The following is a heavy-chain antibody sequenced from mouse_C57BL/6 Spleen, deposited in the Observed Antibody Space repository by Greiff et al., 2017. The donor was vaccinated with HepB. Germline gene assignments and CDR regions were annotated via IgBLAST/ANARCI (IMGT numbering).Heavy chain of an antibody. CDR3: ARSFDYVGYFDV. J-gene: IGHJ1*03. CDR2: IYPGNGDT. V-gene: IGHV1-12*01. CDR1: GYTFTSYN. D-gene: IGHD2-4*01. Sequence: LQQSGAELVRPGASVKMSCKASGYTFTSYNMHWVKQTPRQGLEWIGSIYPGNGDTYYNQKLKGKATLTVDKSSSTAYMQHSSLTSEDSAVYVCARSFDYVGYFDVWGTGTTVTVSS.